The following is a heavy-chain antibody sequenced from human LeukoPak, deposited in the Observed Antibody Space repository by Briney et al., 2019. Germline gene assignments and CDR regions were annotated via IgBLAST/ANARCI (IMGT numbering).Heavy chain of an antibody. CDR3: ARIRMITFGGVIFDY. CDR1: GGSISSYY. J-gene: IGHJ4*02. CDR2: IYYSGST. D-gene: IGHD3-16*01. V-gene: IGHV4-59*01. Sequence: SETLSLTCTVSGGSISSYYWSWIRQPPGKGLEWIGYIYYSGSTNYNPSLKSRVTISVDTSKNQFSLKLSSVTAADTAVYYCARIRMITFGGVIFDYWGQGTLVTVSS.